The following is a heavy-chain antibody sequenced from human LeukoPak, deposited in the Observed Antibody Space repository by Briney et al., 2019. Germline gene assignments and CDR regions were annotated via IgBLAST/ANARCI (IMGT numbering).Heavy chain of an antibody. CDR3: AREMVYATIYFDY. D-gene: IGHD2-8*01. J-gene: IGHJ4*02. Sequence: SETLSLTCTVSGGSISSSSYYWGWIRQPPGKGLEWIGSIYYSGSTYYNPSLKSRVTISVDTSKNQFSLKLSSVTAADTAVYYCAREMVYATIYFDYWGQGTLVTVSS. V-gene: IGHV4-39*07. CDR2: IYYSGST. CDR1: GGSISSSSYY.